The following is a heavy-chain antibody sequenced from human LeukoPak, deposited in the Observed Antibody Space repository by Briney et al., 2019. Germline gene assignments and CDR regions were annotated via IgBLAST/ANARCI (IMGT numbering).Heavy chain of an antibody. D-gene: IGHD3-22*01. CDR3: AKDISYYDSSGNLFDY. CDR1: GFTFDDYA. CDR2: ISWNSGSI. V-gene: IGHV3-9*01. Sequence: GGSLRLSCAASGFTFDDYAMHWVRQAPGKGLEWVSGISWNSGSIGYADSVKGRFTISRDNAKNSLYLQMNSLRAEDTALYYCAKDISYYDSSGNLFDYWGQGTLVTVSS. J-gene: IGHJ4*02.